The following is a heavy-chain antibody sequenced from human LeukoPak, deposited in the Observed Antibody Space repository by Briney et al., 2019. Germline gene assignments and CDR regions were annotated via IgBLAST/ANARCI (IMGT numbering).Heavy chain of an antibody. Sequence: GGSLRLPCVASGFPFSSYAMGWVRQAPGKGLEWVSGISGSGGTTYYTDSVKGRFTISRDNSKNTLYLQVNSLRAEDTAVYYCAKDLHGEVPDYFDCWGQGSLATVSS. CDR2: ISGSGGTT. D-gene: IGHD3-3*01. V-gene: IGHV3-23*01. CDR1: GFPFSSYA. J-gene: IGHJ4*02. CDR3: AKDLHGEVPDYFDC.